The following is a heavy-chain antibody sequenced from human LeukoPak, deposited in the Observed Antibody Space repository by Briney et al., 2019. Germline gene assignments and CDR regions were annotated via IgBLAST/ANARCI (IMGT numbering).Heavy chain of an antibody. D-gene: IGHD1-26*01. CDR2: ITNSHSTI. CDR3: ARDGGATNGLDY. J-gene: IGHJ4*02. V-gene: IGHV3-48*01. Sequence: GGSLRLSCAASGFTFSSYNMNWVRPAPGKGLEWVSFITNSHSTIYYADSEKGRFTISRDNAKNSLYLQMNSLRAEDTAVYHCARDGGATNGLDYWGQGTLVTVSS. CDR1: GFTFSSYN.